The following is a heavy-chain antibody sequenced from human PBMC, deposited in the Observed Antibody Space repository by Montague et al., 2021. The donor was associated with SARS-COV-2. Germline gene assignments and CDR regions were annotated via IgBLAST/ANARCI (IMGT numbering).Heavy chain of an antibody. D-gene: IGHD5-18*01. CDR1: GFDFTSSE. CDR2: ISTSGTLP. V-gene: IGHV3-48*03. Sequence: SLRLSCAASGFDFTSSEINWVRQAPGKGLEWASYISTSGTLPSYTDSVKGRFTISRDNAKKSLYLQMDSLRAEDTAVYFCAREAVGYSHGYPYWYFDLWGRGTLVTVSS. CDR3: AREAVGYSHGYPYWYFDL. J-gene: IGHJ2*01.